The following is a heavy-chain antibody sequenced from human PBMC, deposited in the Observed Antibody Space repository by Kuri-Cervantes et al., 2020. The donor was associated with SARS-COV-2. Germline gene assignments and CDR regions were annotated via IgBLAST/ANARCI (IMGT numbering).Heavy chain of an antibody. Sequence: GGSLRLSCAASGFTFSSYAMHWVRQAPGKELEWSAVISYDGSNKYYADSVKGRFTISRDNSKNTLYLQMNSLRTEDSAVYYCARVSSSSSDYWGQGTLVTVSS. D-gene: IGHD6-13*01. CDR2: ISYDGSNK. CDR1: GFTFSSYA. V-gene: IGHV3-30-3*01. CDR3: ARVSSSSSDY. J-gene: IGHJ4*02.